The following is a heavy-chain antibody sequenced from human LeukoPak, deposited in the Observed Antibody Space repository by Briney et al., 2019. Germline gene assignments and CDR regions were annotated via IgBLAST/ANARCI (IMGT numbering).Heavy chain of an antibody. CDR1: GGSFSGYY. V-gene: IGHV4-34*01. CDR2: INHSGST. Sequence: SETLFLTCAVYGGSFSGYYWSWIRQPPGKGLEWIGEINHSGSTNYNPSLKSRVTISIDTSKNQFSLKLSSVTAADTAVYYCARPGVRYCSGGSCPHWFDPWGQGTLVTVSS. CDR3: ARPGVRYCSGGSCPHWFDP. J-gene: IGHJ5*02. D-gene: IGHD2-15*01.